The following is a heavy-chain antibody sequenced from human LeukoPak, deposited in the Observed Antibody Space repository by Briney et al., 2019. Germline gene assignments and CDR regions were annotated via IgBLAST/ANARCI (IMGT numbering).Heavy chain of an antibody. D-gene: IGHD1-26*01. J-gene: IGHJ4*02. V-gene: IGHV3-7*01. CDR1: GFILSSYW. Sequence: GGSLRLSCAASGFILSSYWMSWVRQAPGKGLEWVANIKQDGSEKHYVDSVRGRFTISRDNAKNSLYLQMNSLRAEDTGVYYCARYSGNPASFEYWGQGTLVTVSS. CDR2: IKQDGSEK. CDR3: ARYSGNPASFEY.